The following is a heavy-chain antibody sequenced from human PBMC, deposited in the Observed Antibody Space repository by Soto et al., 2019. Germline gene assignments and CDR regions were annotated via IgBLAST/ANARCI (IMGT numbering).Heavy chain of an antibody. CDR2: INPNSGGT. V-gene: IGHV1-2*04. Sequence: GASVKVSCKASGYTFTGYYMHWVRQAPGQGLEWMGWINPNSGGTNYAQKFQGWVTMTRDTSIGTAYMELSRLRSDDTAVYYRARDQEATIFGVVTPYGMDVWGQGTTVTVSS. J-gene: IGHJ6*02. CDR3: ARDQEATIFGVVTPYGMDV. D-gene: IGHD3-3*01. CDR1: GYTFTGYY.